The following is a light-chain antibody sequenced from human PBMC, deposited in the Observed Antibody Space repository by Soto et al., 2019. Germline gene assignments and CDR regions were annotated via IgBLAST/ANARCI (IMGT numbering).Light chain of an antibody. CDR2: EVS. CDR1: SSDVGKYDY. Sequence: QSALTQPPSASGSPGQSVTISCTGTSSDVGKYDYVSWFQHHPGKAPKLIIYEVSKRPSGVPDRFSGSKSGNTASLTVSGLQAEDEADYYCSSYAGSNNYVFGTGTKVTVL. CDR3: SSYAGSNNYV. V-gene: IGLV2-8*01. J-gene: IGLJ1*01.